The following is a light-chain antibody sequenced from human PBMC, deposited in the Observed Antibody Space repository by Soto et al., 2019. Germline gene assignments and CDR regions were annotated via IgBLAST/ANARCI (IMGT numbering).Light chain of an antibody. CDR1: SSDIGGYNY. Sequence: QSVLTQPASVSGSPGQSITISCTGTSSDIGGYNYVSWYQQHPCKAPKLMIYGVTNRPSGVSNRFSGSKSGNTASLTISGLQAEDEADYYCSSYTITSTPYVLGTGTKVTVL. J-gene: IGLJ1*01. V-gene: IGLV2-14*01. CDR2: GVT. CDR3: SSYTITSTPYV.